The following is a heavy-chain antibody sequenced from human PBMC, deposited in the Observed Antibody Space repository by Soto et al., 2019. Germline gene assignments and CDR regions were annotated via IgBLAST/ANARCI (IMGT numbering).Heavy chain of an antibody. Sequence: HPGGSLRLSCAASGFTFSSYAMHWVRQAPGKGLEWVAVISYDGSNKDYADSVKGRFTISRDNSRNTLFLQMNSLRAEDTAVYYSARDYYKYYDSSGYYRSPAYWGQGTLVTVSS. CDR2: ISYDGSNK. V-gene: IGHV3-30-3*01. CDR1: GFTFSSYA. CDR3: ARDYYKYYDSSGYYRSPAY. J-gene: IGHJ4*02. D-gene: IGHD3-22*01.